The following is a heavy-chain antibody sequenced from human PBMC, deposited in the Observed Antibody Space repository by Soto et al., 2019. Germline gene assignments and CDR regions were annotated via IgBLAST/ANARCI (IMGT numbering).Heavy chain of an antibody. CDR2: ISSSGSTI. J-gene: IGHJ4*02. D-gene: IGHD4-17*01. V-gene: IGHV3-48*03. CDR1: GFTFSSYE. Sequence: EGSLRLSCAASGFTFSSYEMNWVRQAPGKGLEWVSYISSSGSTIYYAAAVKGRFTISRDNAKNSLYLQMNSLRAEDTAVYYCARDHYGAFDYWGQGTLVTVSS. CDR3: ARDHYGAFDY.